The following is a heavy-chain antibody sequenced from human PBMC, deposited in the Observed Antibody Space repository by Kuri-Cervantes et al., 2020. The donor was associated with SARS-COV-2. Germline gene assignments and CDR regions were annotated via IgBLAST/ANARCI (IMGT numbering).Heavy chain of an antibody. CDR1: GFIFSNYW. Sequence: GGSLRLSCAASGFIFSNYWMSWVRQAPGKGLEWVANIKQDGSEKYYVDSVKGRFTISRDNAKNSLYLQMTSLRAEDTAVYYCARDPYHGALDYWGQGALVTVSS. CDR3: ARDPYHGALDY. V-gene: IGHV3-7*01. CDR2: IKQDGSEK. D-gene: IGHD2-21*01. J-gene: IGHJ4*02.